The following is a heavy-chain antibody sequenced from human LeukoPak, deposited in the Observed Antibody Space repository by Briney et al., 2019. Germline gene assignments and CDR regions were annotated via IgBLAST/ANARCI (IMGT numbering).Heavy chain of an antibody. J-gene: IGHJ4*02. CDR2: IYPSDSDT. CDR3: ARAYYYDSSGSWSFDY. CDR1: GYRFTSYW. D-gene: IGHD3-22*01. Sequence: GESLKISCKGSGYRFTSYWIGWVRQMPGKGLEWMGIIYPSDSDTRYSPSFQGQVTISADKSISTAYLQWSSLKASDTAMYYCARAYYYDSSGSWSFDYWGQGTLVTVSS. V-gene: IGHV5-51*01.